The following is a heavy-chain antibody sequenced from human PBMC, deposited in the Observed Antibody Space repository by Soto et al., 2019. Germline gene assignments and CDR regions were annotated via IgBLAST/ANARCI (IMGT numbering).Heavy chain of an antibody. V-gene: IGHV3-74*01. D-gene: IGHD2-21*02. CDR3: ARDTAGLSY. Sequence: EVQLVESGGGLVQPGGSLRLSCAASGLTFSNFRMHWVRQAPGKGLVWVALISNDGRSTNHADSVKGRFTISRDNAKSTLYLQLNSLSAEDTAVYYCARDTAGLSYWGQGTLVTVSS. J-gene: IGHJ4*02. CDR2: ISNDGRST. CDR1: GLTFSNFR.